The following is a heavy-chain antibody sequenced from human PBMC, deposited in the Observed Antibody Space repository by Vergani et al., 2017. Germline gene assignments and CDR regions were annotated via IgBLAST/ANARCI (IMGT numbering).Heavy chain of an antibody. D-gene: IGHD3-10*01. CDR2: INNDGHT. J-gene: IGHJ4*02. CDR1: GESFSSFY. CDR3: AVRTRVNLVGGEIVTKRTFDY. Sequence: QVQLQQWGAGVVKPSGTLSLTCAVFGESFSSFYWSWIRQPPGTGLEWIGEINNDGHTNYNPSLEGRFTVSRDTAKNQFSLNLMSVTAADTAMYYCAVRTRVNLVGGEIVTKRTFDYWSQGSLVTVSS. V-gene: IGHV4-34*02.